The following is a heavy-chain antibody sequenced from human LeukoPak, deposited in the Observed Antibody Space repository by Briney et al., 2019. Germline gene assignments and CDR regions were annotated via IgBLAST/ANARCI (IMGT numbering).Heavy chain of an antibody. CDR1: GYTFPGYY. CDR3: ARVSLRQQLVRY. V-gene: IGHV1-2*02. Sequence: ASVKVSCKASGYTFPGYYMHWVRQAPGQGLEWMGWINPNSGGTNYAQKFQGRVTMTRDTSISTAYMELSRLRSDDTAVYYCARVSLRQQLVRYWGQGTLVTVSS. J-gene: IGHJ4*02. CDR2: INPNSGGT. D-gene: IGHD6-13*01.